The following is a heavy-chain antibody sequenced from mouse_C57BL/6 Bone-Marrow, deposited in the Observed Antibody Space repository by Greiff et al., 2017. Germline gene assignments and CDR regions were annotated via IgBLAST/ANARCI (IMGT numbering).Heavy chain of an antibody. CDR2: ISYDGSN. D-gene: IGHD1-1*01. CDR1: GYSITSGYY. Sequence: EVKLMESGPGLVKPSQSLSLTCSVTGYSITSGYYWNWIRQFPGNKLEWMGYISYDGSNNYNPSLKNRISITRDTSKNQFFLKLNSVTTEDTATYYCARILRRNAMYYWGQGTSVTVSS. J-gene: IGHJ4*01. V-gene: IGHV3-6*01. CDR3: ARILRRNAMYY.